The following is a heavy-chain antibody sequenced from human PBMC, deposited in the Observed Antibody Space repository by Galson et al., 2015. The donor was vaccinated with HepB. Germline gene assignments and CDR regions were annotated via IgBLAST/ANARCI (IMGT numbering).Heavy chain of an antibody. J-gene: IGHJ4*02. Sequence: SLRLSCAASGFTFSSYSMNWVRQAPGKGLEWVSSISSSSSYIYYADSVKGRFTISRDNAKNSLYLQMNSLRAEDTAVYYCARDDGDYYFDYWGQGTLVTVSS. CDR2: ISSSSSYI. CDR3: ARDDGDYYFDY. D-gene: IGHD4-17*01. V-gene: IGHV3-21*01. CDR1: GFTFSSYS.